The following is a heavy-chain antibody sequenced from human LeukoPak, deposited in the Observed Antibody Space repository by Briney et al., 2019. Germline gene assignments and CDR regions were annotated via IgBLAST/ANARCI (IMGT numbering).Heavy chain of an antibody. V-gene: IGHV3-11*04. Sequence: GGSLRLSCAASGFTFSDYYMSWIRQAPGKGLEWVSYISSSGSTIYYADSVKGRFTIYRDNSKKTVYLQMDRLRTEDAAVYYCARPTAYCGGDCHFFDYWGQGTLVTVSS. CDR2: ISSSGSTI. D-gene: IGHD2-21*02. CDR1: GFTFSDYY. CDR3: ARPTAYCGGDCHFFDY. J-gene: IGHJ4*02.